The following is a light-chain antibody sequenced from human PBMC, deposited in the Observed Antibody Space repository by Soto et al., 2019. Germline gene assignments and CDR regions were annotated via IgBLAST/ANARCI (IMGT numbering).Light chain of an antibody. J-gene: IGKJ5*01. CDR3: QQYNTWIT. CDR2: AAS. Sequence: KHTPGTLSLSALVIATLSFRASQSVSINLAWYQQKPGQAPRLLIYAASNRATGVPARFSGSWSGTEFTLTISSLQSEDFAVYYCQQYNTWITFGQGTLLEIK. V-gene: IGKV3-15*01. CDR1: QSVSIN.